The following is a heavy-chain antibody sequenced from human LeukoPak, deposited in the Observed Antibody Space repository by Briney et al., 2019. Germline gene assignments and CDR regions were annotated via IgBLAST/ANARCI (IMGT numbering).Heavy chain of an antibody. Sequence: EASVKVPCKASGYTFTSYYMHWVRQAPGQGLEWMGIINPSGGSTSYAQKFQGRVTMTRDTSTSTVYMELSSLRSEDTAVYYCAREARGGSYDYVWGSYRYFDYWGQGTLVTVSS. J-gene: IGHJ4*02. D-gene: IGHD3-16*02. V-gene: IGHV1-46*01. CDR1: GYTFTSYY. CDR3: AREARGGSYDYVWGSYRYFDY. CDR2: INPSGGST.